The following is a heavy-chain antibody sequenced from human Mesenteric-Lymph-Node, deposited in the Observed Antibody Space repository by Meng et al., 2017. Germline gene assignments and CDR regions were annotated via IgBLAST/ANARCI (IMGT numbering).Heavy chain of an antibody. CDR3: ASTGVYYDLLGYFDY. Sequence: QVQLVHAGGEVKKPGSSVKVSCKASGGTFSSYAISWVRQAPGQGLEWMGGIIPIFGTANYAQKFQGRVTITADESTSTAYMELSSLRSEDTAVYYCASTGVYYDLLGYFDYWGQGTLVTVSS. V-gene: IGHV1-69*01. CDR1: GGTFSSYA. CDR2: IIPIFGTA. D-gene: IGHD3-3*01. J-gene: IGHJ4*02.